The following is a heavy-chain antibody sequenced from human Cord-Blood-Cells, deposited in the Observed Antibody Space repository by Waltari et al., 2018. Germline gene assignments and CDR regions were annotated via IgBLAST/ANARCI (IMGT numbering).Heavy chain of an antibody. J-gene: IGHJ2*01. Sequence: QVQLQQSGPGLVKPSHTLSLTCAISGDSVSSNSAAWNWIRQSPSRGLEWLGRTYYRSKWYNDYAVSVKSRITINPDTSKNQFSLQLNSVTPEDTAVYYCARDHCSSTSCYNYWYFDLWGRGTLVTVSS. CDR2: TYYRSKWYN. D-gene: IGHD2-2*02. CDR1: GDSVSSNSAA. V-gene: IGHV6-1*01. CDR3: ARDHCSSTSCYNYWYFDL.